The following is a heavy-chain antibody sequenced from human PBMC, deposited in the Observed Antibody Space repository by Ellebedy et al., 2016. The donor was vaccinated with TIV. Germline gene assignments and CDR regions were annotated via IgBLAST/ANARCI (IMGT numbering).Heavy chain of an antibody. D-gene: IGHD3-16*02. CDR2: INPNSGGT. CDR3: ARDIRDVYDYVWGSYRPWYFDL. CDR1: GYTFTGYY. J-gene: IGHJ2*01. Sequence: AASVKVSCKASGYTFTGYYMHWVRQAPGQGLEWMGWINPNSGGTNYAQKFQGRVTMTRDTSISTAYMELSRLRSDDTAEYYCARDIRDVYDYVWGSYRPWYFDLWGRGTLVTVSS. V-gene: IGHV1-2*02.